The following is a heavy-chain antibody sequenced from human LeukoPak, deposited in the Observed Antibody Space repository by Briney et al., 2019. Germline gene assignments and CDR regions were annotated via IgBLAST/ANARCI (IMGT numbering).Heavy chain of an antibody. CDR2: IYYSGST. V-gene: IGHV4-39*01. Sequence: KPSETLSLTCTVSGGSISSSNYYWGWIRQPPGKGLEWIGSIYYSGSTYYNPSLKSRVTISVDTSKNQFSLRLSSVTAADTAVYYCARVSGQFYFYYYMDVWGKGTTVTISS. CDR1: GGSISSSNYY. CDR3: ARVSGQFYFYYYMDV. D-gene: IGHD6-19*01. J-gene: IGHJ6*03.